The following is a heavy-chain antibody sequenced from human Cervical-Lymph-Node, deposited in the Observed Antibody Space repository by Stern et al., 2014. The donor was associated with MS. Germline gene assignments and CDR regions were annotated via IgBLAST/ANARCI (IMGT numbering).Heavy chain of an antibody. CDR3: ARGLLGSENAFDI. J-gene: IGHJ3*02. V-gene: IGHV1-18*01. Sequence: VQLVESGAEVKKPGASGKVSCKASGYTFTSYGISWVRQAPGQGLEWMGWISAYNGNTNYAQNLQGSVNMTTNTSTSTAYMELRSLRADDTAVYYCARGLLGSENAFDIWGQGTMVTVSS. CDR1: GYTFTSYG. D-gene: IGHD2-15*01. CDR2: ISAYNGNT.